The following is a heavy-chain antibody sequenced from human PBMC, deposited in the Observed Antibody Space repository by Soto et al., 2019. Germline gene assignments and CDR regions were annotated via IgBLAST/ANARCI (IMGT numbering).Heavy chain of an antibody. CDR2: INSDGRST. D-gene: IGHD1-26*01. Sequence: GGSLRLSCAASGFTLSNFLMHWVRQAPGKGLEWVSRINSDGRSTSYVDSVKGRFTISRDNANNTLYLEMNSLRAEDTAVYFCARGGRYRENYYFGMDVWGQGTTVTVSS. CDR3: ARGGRYRENYYFGMDV. V-gene: IGHV3-74*01. J-gene: IGHJ6*02. CDR1: GFTLSNFL.